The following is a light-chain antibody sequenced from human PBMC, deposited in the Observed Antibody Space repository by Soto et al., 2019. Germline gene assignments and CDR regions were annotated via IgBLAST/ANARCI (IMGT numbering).Light chain of an antibody. J-gene: IGLJ1*01. CDR1: SSDIGSYNY. CDR3: SSYTATNTLV. CDR2: EVS. V-gene: IGLV2-14*01. Sequence: ALIQPASVSGSPGRSITVSCTGTSSDIGSYNYVSWYQQHPGKAPKLLIYEVSDRPSGVSNRFSGSKSGNTASLTISGLQAEDEADYYCSSYTATNTLVFGTGTKVTVL.